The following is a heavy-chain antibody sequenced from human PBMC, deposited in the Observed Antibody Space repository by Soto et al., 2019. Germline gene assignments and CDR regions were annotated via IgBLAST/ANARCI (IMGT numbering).Heavy chain of an antibody. V-gene: IGHV3-23*01. CDR2: ISGSGGST. CDR3: AKDHIAVAGGYWFDP. Sequence: EVQLLESGGGLVQPGGSLRLSCAASGFTFSSYAMSWVRQAPGKGLEWVSAISGSGGSTYYADSVKGRFSISGDNSKNTLYLQMNSLRAEDTAVYYCAKDHIAVAGGYWFDPWGQGTLVTVSS. D-gene: IGHD6-19*01. J-gene: IGHJ5*02. CDR1: GFTFSSYA.